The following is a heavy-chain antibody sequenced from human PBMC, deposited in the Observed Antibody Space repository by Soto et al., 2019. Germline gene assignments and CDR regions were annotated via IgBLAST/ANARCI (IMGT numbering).Heavy chain of an antibody. J-gene: IGHJ4*02. V-gene: IGHV4-30-4*01. Sequence: PSETLSLTCTVSGGSISSGNYYWSWIRQPPGKGLEWIGYIYNSGSTFYNPSLKSRVTISVDTSKNQFSLKLSSVTAADTAVYYCARGSFLTTIVNYWGQGTLVTVSS. D-gene: IGHD5-12*01. CDR1: GGSISSGNYY. CDR2: IYNSGST. CDR3: ARGSFLTTIVNY.